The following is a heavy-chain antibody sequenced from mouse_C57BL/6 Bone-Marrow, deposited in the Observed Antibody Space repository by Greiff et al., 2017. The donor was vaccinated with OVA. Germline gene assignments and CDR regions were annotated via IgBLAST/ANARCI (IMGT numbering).Heavy chain of an antibody. J-gene: IGHJ2*01. CDR2: IHPGSGST. V-gene: IGHV1-55*01. Sequence: QVQLQQPGAELVKPGASVKMSCKASGYTFTSYWITWVKQRPGQGLEWIGDIHPGSGSTNYNEKFKCKATLTVDTSSSTAYMQLSSLTSEDSAVYYCARETGITVNYFDYWGQGTTLTVSS. CDR3: ARETGITVNYFDY. CDR1: GYTFTSYW. D-gene: IGHD1-1*01.